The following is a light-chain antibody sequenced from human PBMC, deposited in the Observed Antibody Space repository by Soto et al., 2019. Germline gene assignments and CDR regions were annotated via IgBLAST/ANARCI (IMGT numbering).Light chain of an antibody. CDR1: QTISSW. CDR2: GAS. CDR3: QQYNNWPPYT. Sequence: DIQMTQSPSTLSGSVGDRVTITCRASQTISSWLAWYQQKPGKAPKLLIYGASTRATGIPARFSGSGSGTEFTLTISSLQSEDFAVYYCQQYNNWPPYTFGQGTKVDIK. V-gene: IGKV1-5*01. J-gene: IGKJ2*01.